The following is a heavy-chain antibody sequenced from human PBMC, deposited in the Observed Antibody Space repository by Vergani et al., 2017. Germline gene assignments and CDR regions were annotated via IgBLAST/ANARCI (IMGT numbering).Heavy chain of an antibody. V-gene: IGHV4-59*11. D-gene: IGHD6-13*01. J-gene: IGHJ6*03. CDR2: IYYSGST. CDR1: GGSISSHY. Sequence: QLQLQESGPGLVKPSETLSLTCTVSGGSISSHYWSWIRQPPGKGLEWIGYIYYSGSTNYNPSLKSRVTISVDTSKNQCSLKLSSVTAAATAVYYCARGPLRIAAAGVYYYYMDVWGKGTTVTVSS. CDR3: ARGPLRIAAAGVYYYYMDV.